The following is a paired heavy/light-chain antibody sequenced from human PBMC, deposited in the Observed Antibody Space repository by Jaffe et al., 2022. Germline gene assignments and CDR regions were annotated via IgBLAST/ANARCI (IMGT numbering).Heavy chain of an antibody. D-gene: IGHD3-3*01. Sequence: QITLKESGPTLVKPTQTLTLTCTFSGFSLSTIGVGVGWIRQPPGEALEWLALLYWSDDHLYSPSLKTRLTITRDTSKNEVILTMTDVDPVDTATYYCAHYRHPVDIRSFGVVTLFDSWGPGILVTVSS. J-gene: IGHJ4*02. CDR2: LYWSDDH. CDR1: GFSLSTIGVG. V-gene: IGHV2-5*01. CDR3: AHYRHPVDIRSFGVVTLFDS.
Light chain of an antibody. CDR1: SSDIGGYNF. Sequence: QSALTQPASVSGSRGQSITISCTGTSSDIGGYNFVSWYQQHPGKAPKLIINEISHRPSGVSLRFSGSRSGNTASLTISDLQTEDEGDYFCSSYTDTSSVVFGGGTRVTVL. V-gene: IGLV2-14*03. CDR2: EIS. CDR3: SSYTDTSSVV. J-gene: IGLJ2*01.